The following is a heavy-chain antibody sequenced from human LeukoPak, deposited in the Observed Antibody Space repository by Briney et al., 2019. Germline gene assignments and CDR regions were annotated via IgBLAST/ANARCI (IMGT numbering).Heavy chain of an antibody. D-gene: IGHD1-1*01. CDR2: IDWDDDK. CDR3: ALMQRVTTGATTDYYMDV. Sequence: SGPALVKPTQTLTLTCTFSGFSLSTYGKCLSWIRQPPGKALEWIARIDWDDDKYYSTSLKTRLTISKDISKNQVVLTMTNVDPVDTATYHCALMQRVTTGATTDYYMDVWGKGTTVTVSS. CDR1: GFSLSTYGKC. J-gene: IGHJ6*03. V-gene: IGHV2-70*10.